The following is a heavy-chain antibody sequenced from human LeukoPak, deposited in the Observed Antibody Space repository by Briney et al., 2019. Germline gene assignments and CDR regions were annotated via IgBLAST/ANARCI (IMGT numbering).Heavy chain of an antibody. CDR3: GRVIAGAIDY. V-gene: IGHV3-7*01. Sequence: GGSLRLSCAASGFTFSGHSMTWVRQAPGKGLEWVANITLDGSERFYVDFVKGRFTISRDNADNSMYLQMNSLRAEDTAVYYCGRVIAGAIDYWGQGTLVTVSS. D-gene: IGHD6-13*01. CDR2: ITLDGSER. J-gene: IGHJ4*02. CDR1: GFTFSGHS.